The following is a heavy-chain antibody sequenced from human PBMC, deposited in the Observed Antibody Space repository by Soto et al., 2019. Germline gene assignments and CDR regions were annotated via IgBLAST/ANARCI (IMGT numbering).Heavy chain of an antibody. CDR1: GFTFSDYY. CDR3: ARRAYSGSGSKPNQIDY. CDR2: ISSSGSTI. V-gene: IGHV3-11*01. J-gene: IGHJ4*02. Sequence: VQLLESGGDLVQPGGSLRLSCAASGFTFSDYYMSWIRQAPGKGLEWVSYISSSGSTIYYADSVKGRFTISRDNAKNSLYLQMNSLRAEDTAVYYCARRAYSGSGSKPNQIDYWGQGTLVTVSS. D-gene: IGHD3-10*01.